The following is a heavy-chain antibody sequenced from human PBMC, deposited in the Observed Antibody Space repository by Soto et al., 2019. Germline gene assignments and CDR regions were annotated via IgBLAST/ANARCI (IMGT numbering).Heavy chain of an antibody. J-gene: IGHJ4*02. CDR1: GFTFSSYT. V-gene: IGHV3-23*01. D-gene: IGHD2-21*02. CDR3: TTWLTAHYFDY. CDR2: SSDRRTGNT. Sequence: PGGSLRLSCAASGFTFSSYTLNWARRAPGKGLEWVATSSDRRTGNTHYSDSVRGRFTLSRDYSRNILFLQMDSLRADDTALYYCTTWLTAHYFDYWGQGSQVTVSS.